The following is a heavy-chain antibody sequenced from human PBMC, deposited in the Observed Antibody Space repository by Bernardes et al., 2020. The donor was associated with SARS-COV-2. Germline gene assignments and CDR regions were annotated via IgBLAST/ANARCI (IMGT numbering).Heavy chain of an antibody. CDR2: IRGKAYGGTA. J-gene: IGHJ5*02. D-gene: IGHD3-10*01. CDR1: GFTFGDDA. CDR3: SRDRDYYGSDTYGGWFDP. V-gene: IGHV3-49*03. Sequence: GGSLRLSCTASGFTFGDDAVGWFRQAPGKGLEWVGFIRGKAYGGTADYAASVRGRFTISRDDSRSIAYLQMDSLKTEDTAVYYCSRDRDYYGSDTYGGWFDPWGQGTLVTVAS.